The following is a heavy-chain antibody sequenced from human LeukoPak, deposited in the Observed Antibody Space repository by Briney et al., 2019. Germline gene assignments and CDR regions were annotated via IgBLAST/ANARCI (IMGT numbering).Heavy chain of an antibody. V-gene: IGHV3-7*03. Sequence: GGSLRLSCAASGFTFGDHWMAWVRQAPGKGLEWVANIKGDGTSKNYVDSVKGRFTISRDNAKNSLYLQMNSLRAEDTALYYCAKDGSSSWFYYYMDVWGKGTTVTVSS. D-gene: IGHD6-13*01. CDR1: GFTFGDHW. CDR2: IKGDGTSK. CDR3: AKDGSSSWFYYYMDV. J-gene: IGHJ6*03.